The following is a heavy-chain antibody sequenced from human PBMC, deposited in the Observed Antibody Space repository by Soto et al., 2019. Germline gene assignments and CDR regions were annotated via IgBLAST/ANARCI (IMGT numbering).Heavy chain of an antibody. Sequence: QLQLQESGPGLVKPSETLSLTCTVSGGSISSSSYYWGWIRQPPGKGLEWIGSIYYSGSTYYNPSLKSRVTISVDTSKNQFSLKLSSVTAADTAVYYYASMITFGGVIVLPGWFDPWGQGTLVTVSS. D-gene: IGHD3-16*02. CDR1: GGSISSSSYY. J-gene: IGHJ5*02. CDR2: IYYSGST. CDR3: ASMITFGGVIVLPGWFDP. V-gene: IGHV4-39*01.